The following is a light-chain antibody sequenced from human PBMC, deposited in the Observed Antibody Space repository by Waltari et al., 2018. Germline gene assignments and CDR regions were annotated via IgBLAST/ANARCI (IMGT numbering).Light chain of an antibody. J-gene: IGLJ2*01. CDR3: QAWDSSNVV. V-gene: IGLV3-1*01. Sequence: SYDLSQPPSVSVSPGQTASITCSGAILGSKYVCWYQQKSRQSPVLVMYQDYKRPSGIPERFSGSNSRNIATLTITGTQPMDEADYYCQAWDSSNVVFGGGTKLTVL. CDR2: QDY. CDR1: ILGSKY.